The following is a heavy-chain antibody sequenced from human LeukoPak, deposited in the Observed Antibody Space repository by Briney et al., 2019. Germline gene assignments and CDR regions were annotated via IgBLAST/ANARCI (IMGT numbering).Heavy chain of an antibody. V-gene: IGHV4-59*01. J-gene: IGHJ5*02. CDR2: VYYSGST. Sequence: SETLSLTCTVSGGSISSYYWSWIRQPPGKGLEWIGYVYYSGSTNYNPSLKSRVTISVDTSKNQFSLKLSSVTAADTAVYYCARASSSWYWFDPWGQGTLVTVSS. CDR1: GGSISSYY. D-gene: IGHD6-13*01. CDR3: ARASSSWYWFDP.